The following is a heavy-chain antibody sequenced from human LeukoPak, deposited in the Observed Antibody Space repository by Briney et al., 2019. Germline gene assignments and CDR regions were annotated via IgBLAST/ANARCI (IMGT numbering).Heavy chain of an antibody. Sequence: ASVKVSCKASGYTFTSYYMHWVRQAPGQGLEWMGIINPSGGSTSYAQKFQGRVTMTRDTSTSTVYMELSSLRSEDTAVYYCARVSFHYYYDSSGPPDWFDPWGQGTLVTVSS. D-gene: IGHD3-22*01. CDR1: GYTFTSYY. J-gene: IGHJ5*02. CDR2: INPSGGST. CDR3: ARVSFHYYYDSSGPPDWFDP. V-gene: IGHV1-46*01.